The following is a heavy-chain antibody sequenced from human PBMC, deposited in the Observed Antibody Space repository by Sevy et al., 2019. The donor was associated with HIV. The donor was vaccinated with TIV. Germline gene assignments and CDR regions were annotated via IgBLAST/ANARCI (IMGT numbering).Heavy chain of an antibody. V-gene: IGHV3-30*02. J-gene: IGHJ3*01. CDR1: GFIFSSFG. CDR2: IRYDGSTK. D-gene: IGHD3-10*01. Sequence: GGSLRLSCAASGFIFSSFGMHWVRQAPGKGLEWVTFIRYDGSTKYYVESVKGRFTISRDNSKNILYLQMNSLRPEDTAVYYCAKGLGMVQGALLSDDVWGQGTMVTASS. CDR3: AKGLGMVQGALLSDDV.